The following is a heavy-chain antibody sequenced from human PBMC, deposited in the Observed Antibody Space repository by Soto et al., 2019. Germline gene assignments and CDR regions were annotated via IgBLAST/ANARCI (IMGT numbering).Heavy chain of an antibody. J-gene: IGHJ3*02. D-gene: IGHD2-2*01. V-gene: IGHV1-46*01. CDR3: ATGEVVPAAIGAFDI. Sequence: ASVKVSCKASGYTFTGYYMHWVRQAPGQGLEWMGIINPSGGSTSYAQKFQGRVTMTRDTSTSTVYMELSSLRSEDTAVYYCATGEVVPAAIGAFDIWGQGTMVTVSS. CDR2: INPSGGST. CDR1: GYTFTGYY.